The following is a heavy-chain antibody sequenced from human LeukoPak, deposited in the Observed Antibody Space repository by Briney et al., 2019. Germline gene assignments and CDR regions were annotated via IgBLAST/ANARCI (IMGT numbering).Heavy chain of an antibody. CDR1: EFIVSSNY. V-gene: IGHV3-53*01. D-gene: IGHD1-26*01. J-gene: IGHJ4*02. Sequence: GGSLRLSCAASEFIVSSNYMSWVRQAPGKGLEWVSVLYSGGSTYYADSVEGRFTISRDNSKNTLYLQMSSLRVEDTAVYYCASSGNYYPYLLDYWGQGTLVTVSS. CDR2: LYSGGST. CDR3: ASSGNYYPYLLDY.